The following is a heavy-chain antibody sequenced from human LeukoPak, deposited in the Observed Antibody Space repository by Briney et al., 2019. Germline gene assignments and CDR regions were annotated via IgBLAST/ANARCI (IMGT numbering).Heavy chain of an antibody. CDR3: ARDKYYDFWSGYLQNYYYYMDV. CDR1: GGSISGYY. J-gene: IGHJ6*03. Sequence: PSETLSLTCTVSGGSISGYYWSWIRQPPGKGLEWIGYIYYSGSTNYNPSLKSRVTISVDTSKNQFSLKLSSVTAADTAVYYCARDKYYDFWSGYLQNYYYYMDVWGKGTTVTVSS. CDR2: IYYSGST. D-gene: IGHD3-3*01. V-gene: IGHV4-59*01.